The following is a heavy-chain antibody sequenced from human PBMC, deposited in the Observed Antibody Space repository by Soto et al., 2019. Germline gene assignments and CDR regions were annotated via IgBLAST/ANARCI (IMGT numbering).Heavy chain of an antibody. CDR1: GYTFTSYG. J-gene: IGHJ4*02. V-gene: IGHV1-18*01. Sequence: GASVKVSCKASGYTFTSYGISWVRQAPGQGLEWKGWISAYNGNTNYAQKLQGRVTMTTDTSTSTAYMELRILRSDDTAVYYCARDLYIRGYSGYEFDYWGQGTLVTVSS. D-gene: IGHD5-12*01. CDR3: ARDLYIRGYSGYEFDY. CDR2: ISAYNGNT.